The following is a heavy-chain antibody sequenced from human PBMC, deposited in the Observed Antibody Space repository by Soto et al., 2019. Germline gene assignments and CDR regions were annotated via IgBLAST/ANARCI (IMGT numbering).Heavy chain of an antibody. CDR2: INHSGST. CDR1: GGSFSGYY. Sequence: QVQLQQWGAGLLKPSETLSLTCAVYGGSFSGYYWSWIRQPPGKGLEWIGEINHSGSTNYNPSLKSRVSISVDPSKNKFSLKLSSVTAADTAVYYCARGRYNGWVTRRLNYFDYWGQGTLVTVCS. V-gene: IGHV4-34*01. CDR3: ARGRYNGWVTRRLNYFDY. J-gene: IGHJ4*02. D-gene: IGHD2-21*02.